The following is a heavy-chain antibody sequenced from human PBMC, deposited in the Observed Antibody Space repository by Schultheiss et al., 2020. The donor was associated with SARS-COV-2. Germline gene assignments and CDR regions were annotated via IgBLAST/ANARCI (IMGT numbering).Heavy chain of an antibody. CDR2: IYHSGST. CDR1: GFTFSSYS. Sequence: ESLKISCAASGFTFSSYSMNWVRQAPGKGLEWIGEIYHSGSTNYNPSLKSRVTISVDTSKNQFSLKLNSVTAADTAVYYCARHRERIAGIVGWAYGVDVWGQGTTVTVSS. CDR3: ARHRERIAGIVGWAYGVDV. V-gene: IGHV4-34*01. J-gene: IGHJ6*02. D-gene: IGHD1-26*01.